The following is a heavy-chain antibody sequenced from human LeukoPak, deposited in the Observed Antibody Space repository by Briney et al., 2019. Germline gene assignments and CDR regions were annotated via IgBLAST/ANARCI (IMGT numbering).Heavy chain of an antibody. CDR1: GFTFSSYA. CDR2: ISYDGSNK. J-gene: IGHJ4*02. CDR3: ARHYQLLN. Sequence: PGRSLRLSCAASGFTFSSYAMHWVRQAPGKGLEWVAVISYDGSNKYYADSVKGRFTISRDNSKNTLYLQMNSLRAEDTAIYYCARHYQLLNWGQGTLVTVSS. V-gene: IGHV3-30-3*01. D-gene: IGHD2-2*01.